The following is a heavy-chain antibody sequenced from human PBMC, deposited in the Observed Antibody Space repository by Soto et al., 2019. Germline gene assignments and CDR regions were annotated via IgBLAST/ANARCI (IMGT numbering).Heavy chain of an antibody. J-gene: IGHJ4*02. CDR2: VSYDGSHK. Sequence: QVQLVESGGGVVHPGRSLRLSCAASGFPFSDYGMHWVRQAPGKGLVLVALVSYDGSHKKSAGSVQGRFAISTDSSKTSVYLQMDTRRPEDTAVYYGALTFYSGSGSPEAIGHWGQGTGDIVSS. CDR1: GFPFSDYG. D-gene: IGHD3-10*01. V-gene: IGHV3-30*03. CDR3: ALTFYSGSGSPEAIGH.